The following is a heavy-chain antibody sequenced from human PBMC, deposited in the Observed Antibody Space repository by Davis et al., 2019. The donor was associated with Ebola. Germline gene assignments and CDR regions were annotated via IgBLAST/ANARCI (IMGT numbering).Heavy chain of an antibody. CDR1: GASISSYY. Sequence: MPSETLSLTCTVSGASISSYYWSWIRQPPGKGLEWIGYIYYTGSTNCNPSLKSRLTISIDTSKSQFSLKLSSVTAADTAVYYCARGRLRWYRATLNWYFDLWGRGTLVTVSS. CDR2: IYYTGST. CDR3: ARGRLRWYRATLNWYFDL. V-gene: IGHV4-59*01. D-gene: IGHD4-23*01. J-gene: IGHJ2*01.